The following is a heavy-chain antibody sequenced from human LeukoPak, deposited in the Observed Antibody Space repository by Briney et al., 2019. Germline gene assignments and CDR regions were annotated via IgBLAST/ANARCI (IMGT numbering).Heavy chain of an antibody. D-gene: IGHD3-3*01. CDR2: IYHSGST. CDR3: ARGDVLRFLEWLEPDAFDI. V-gene: IGHV4-38-2*02. J-gene: IGHJ3*02. CDR1: GYSISSGYY. Sequence: SETLSLTCTVSGYSISSGYYWGWIRQPPGQGLEWIGNIYHSGSTYYNPSLKSRVTISLDTSKNQFSLKLSSVTAADTAVYYCARGDVLRFLEWLEPDAFDIWDQGTMVTVSS.